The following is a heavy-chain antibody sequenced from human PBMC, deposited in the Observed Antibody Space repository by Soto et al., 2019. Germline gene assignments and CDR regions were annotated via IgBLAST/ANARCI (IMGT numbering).Heavy chain of an antibody. CDR1: GGTFDHAA. CDR3: ARQIFAADY. Sequence: QVQLVQSGAEVKKPGSSVKVSCEAPGGTFDHAAITWVRQAPGQGLEWVGGINPMFNSTHYAQKFQGRVPITADAVTITAFMELGGLTSDDTAVYYGARQIFAADYWGQGTLLVVSS. J-gene: IGHJ4*02. V-gene: IGHV1-69*01. D-gene: IGHD3-9*01. CDR2: INPMFNST.